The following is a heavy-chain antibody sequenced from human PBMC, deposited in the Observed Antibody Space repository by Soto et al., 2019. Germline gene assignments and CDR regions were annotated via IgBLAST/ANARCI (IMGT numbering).Heavy chain of an antibody. V-gene: IGHV3-15*07. CDR3: TGVDAGGYYCYGMDV. CDR1: GFTFSNAW. CDR2: IKSKTDGGTT. D-gene: IGHD2-2*01. Sequence: GSLRLSCAASGFTFSNAWMNWVRQAPGKGLEWVGRIKSKTDGGTTDYAAPVKGRFTISRDDSKNTLYLQMNSLKTEDTAVYYCTGVDAGGYYCYGMDVWGQGTTVTVSS. J-gene: IGHJ6*02.